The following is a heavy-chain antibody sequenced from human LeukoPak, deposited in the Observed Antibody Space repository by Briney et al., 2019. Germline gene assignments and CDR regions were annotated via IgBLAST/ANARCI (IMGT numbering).Heavy chain of an antibody. D-gene: IGHD3-9*01. CDR3: ARDPRGNAYFDWLGPLWYFDY. CDR1: GGSISSYY. V-gene: IGHV4-59*08. J-gene: IGHJ4*02. Sequence: PSETLSLTCTVSGGSISSYYWSWIRRPPGKGLEWIGYIYYSGSTNYNPSLKSRVTISVDTSKNQFSLKLSSVTAADTAVYYCARDPRGNAYFDWLGPLWYFDYWGQGTLVTVSS. CDR2: IYYSGST.